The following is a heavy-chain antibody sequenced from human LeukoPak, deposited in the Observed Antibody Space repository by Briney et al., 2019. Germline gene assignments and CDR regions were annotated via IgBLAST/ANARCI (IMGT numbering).Heavy chain of an antibody. CDR3: ARARIAQRYGMDV. J-gene: IGHJ6*02. CDR2: INHSGST. D-gene: IGHD6-13*01. Sequence: SETLSLTCAVYGGSFSSYYWSWIRQPPGKGLEWIGEINHSGSTNYNPSLKSRVTMSVDTSKNQFSLKLSSVTAADTAVYYCARARIAQRYGMDVWGQGTTVTVSS. V-gene: IGHV4-34*01. CDR1: GGSFSSYY.